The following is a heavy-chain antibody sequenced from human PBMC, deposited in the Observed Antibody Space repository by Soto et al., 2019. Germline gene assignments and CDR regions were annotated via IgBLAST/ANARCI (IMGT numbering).Heavy chain of an antibody. CDR1: GGSISSGGYS. D-gene: IGHD3-10*01. J-gene: IGHJ5*02. CDR2: IYHSGST. V-gene: IGHV4-30-2*01. CDR3: ARGLWVGESYNWFDP. Sequence: PSETLSLTCAVSGGSISSGGYSWSWIRQPPGKGLEWIGYIYHSGSTYYNPSLKSRVTISVDRSKNQFSLKLSSVTAADTAVYYCARGLWVGESYNWFDPWGQGTLVTVSS.